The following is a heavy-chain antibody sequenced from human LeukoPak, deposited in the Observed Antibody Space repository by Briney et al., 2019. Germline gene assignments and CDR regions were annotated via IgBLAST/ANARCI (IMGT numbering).Heavy chain of an antibody. Sequence: GSSLRLSCAASGFTSRIYAMSWVRQAPGKGLEWVSGISGSDASTFYADSVMGRFTISRDNSMNTLYLQMNNVRAEDAAIYFCARRGSEWNSYFYPMDVWGQGTTVTVS. J-gene: IGHJ6*02. CDR1: GFTSRIYA. CDR3: ARRGSEWNSYFYPMDV. V-gene: IGHV3-23*01. CDR2: ISGSDAST. D-gene: IGHD3-3*01.